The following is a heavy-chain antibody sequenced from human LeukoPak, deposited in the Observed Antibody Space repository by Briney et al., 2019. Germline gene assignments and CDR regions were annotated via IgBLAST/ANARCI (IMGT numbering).Heavy chain of an antibody. J-gene: IGHJ3*02. D-gene: IGHD3-9*01. V-gene: IGHV3-53*01. CDR2: IYSGGST. CDR3: ARGPTYYDILTGYEAFDI. Sequence: ASLRLSCAASGFTVSSNYMNWVRQAPGRGLEWLSVIYSGGSTYYADSVKGRFTISRDNSKNTLYLQMNSLRAEDTAVYYCARGPTYYDILTGYEAFDIWGEGTMVTVSS. CDR1: GFTVSSNY.